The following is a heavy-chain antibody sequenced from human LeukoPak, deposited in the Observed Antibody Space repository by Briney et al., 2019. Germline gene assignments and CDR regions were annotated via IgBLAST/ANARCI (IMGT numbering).Heavy chain of an antibody. J-gene: IGHJ6*03. V-gene: IGHV4-59*01. CDR3: ARGEFGTIFGVDYYYYYMDV. CDR2: IYYSGST. D-gene: IGHD3-3*01. CDR1: GGSISSYY. Sequence: SETLSLTCTVSGGSISSYYWSWIRQPPGEGLQWIGYIYYSGSTNYNPSLKSRVTMSVDTSKNQFSLKLSSVTAADAAVYYCARGEFGTIFGVDYYYYYMDVWGKGTTVTVSS.